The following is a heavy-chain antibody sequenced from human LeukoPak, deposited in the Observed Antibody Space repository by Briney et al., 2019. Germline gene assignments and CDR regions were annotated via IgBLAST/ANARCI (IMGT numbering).Heavy chain of an antibody. CDR2: IYYSGST. D-gene: IGHD3-16*01. V-gene: IGHV4-39*07. J-gene: IGHJ5*02. CDR3: ARGIRQWGMAPRFDP. Sequence: SETLSLTCAVSGDSISSNLYYWGWIRQPPGKGLEWIGSIYYSGSTYYNPSLKSRVTISVDTSKNQFSLNLSSVTAADTAMYYCARGIRQWGMAPRFDPWGQGTLVTVSS. CDR1: GDSISSNLYY.